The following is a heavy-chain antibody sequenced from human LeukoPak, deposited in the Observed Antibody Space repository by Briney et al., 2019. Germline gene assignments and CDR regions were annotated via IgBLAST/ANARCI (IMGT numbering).Heavy chain of an antibody. Sequence: GASVKVSCKASGGTFDNYAISWVRQAPGQGLEWMGGIVPFFGTTKYAQNFQGRVTITTDESTGTAYMELSSLRSEDTAMYYCARVWFGESHFDYWGQGTLVTVSS. J-gene: IGHJ4*02. CDR1: GGTFDNYA. D-gene: IGHD3-10*01. V-gene: IGHV1-69*05. CDR3: ARVWFGESHFDY. CDR2: IVPFFGTT.